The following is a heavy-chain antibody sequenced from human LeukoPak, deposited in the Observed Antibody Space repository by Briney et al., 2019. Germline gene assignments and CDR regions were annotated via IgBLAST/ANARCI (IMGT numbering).Heavy chain of an antibody. CDR1: RFTFSSYE. Sequence: PGGSLRLSCAASRFTFSSYEMNCVRQAPGKGLEWVSYISSSGSTIYYADSVKGRFTISRDNAKNSLYLQMNSLRAEDTAVYYCAELGITMIGGVWGKGTTVTISS. CDR3: AELGITMIGGV. V-gene: IGHV3-48*03. CDR2: ISSSGSTI. J-gene: IGHJ6*04. D-gene: IGHD3-10*02.